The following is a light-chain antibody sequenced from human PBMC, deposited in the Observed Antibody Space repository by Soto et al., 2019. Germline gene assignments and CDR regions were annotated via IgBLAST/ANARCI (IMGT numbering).Light chain of an antibody. V-gene: IGKV3-15*01. Sequence: ETGMMQSPATLSVSPGDRATLSCRASQSVSSNLAWYQQKPGQAPRLLIYGASTRATGIPARFSGSGSGTEFTLTISSLQSEDSAVYYCQQYNNWPWTFGQGTKVEIK. CDR3: QQYNNWPWT. CDR2: GAS. J-gene: IGKJ1*01. CDR1: QSVSSN.